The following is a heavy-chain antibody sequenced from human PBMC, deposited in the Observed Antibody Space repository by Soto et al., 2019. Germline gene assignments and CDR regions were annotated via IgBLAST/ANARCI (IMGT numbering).Heavy chain of an antibody. D-gene: IGHD1-26*01. CDR3: ARTVGAAYYFDV. Sequence: QVQLQESGPGLVKPSETLSLTCTVSGDSMTKYYWSWIRQPAGKGLEWIGRIYTSGSTNYNPSLKSRVTMSIDTSNNHCSLKLKSVTAADTAVYYCARTVGAAYYFDVWGQGALVTVSS. CDR1: GDSMTKYY. V-gene: IGHV4-4*07. J-gene: IGHJ4*02. CDR2: IYTSGST.